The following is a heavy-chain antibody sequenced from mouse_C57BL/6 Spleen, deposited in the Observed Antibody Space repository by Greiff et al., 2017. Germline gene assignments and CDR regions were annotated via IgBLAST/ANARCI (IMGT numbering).Heavy chain of an antibody. CDR1: GFTFSSYA. CDR2: ISSGGDYI. V-gene: IGHV5-9-1*02. J-gene: IGHJ3*01. CDR3: TREKANPFAY. D-gene: IGHD6-1*02. Sequence: EVKLMESGEGLVKPGGSLKLSCAASGFTFSSYAMSWVRQTPEKRLEWVAYISSGGDYIYYADTVKGRFTISRDNARNTLYLQMSSLKSEDTAMYYCTREKANPFAYWGQGTLVTVSA.